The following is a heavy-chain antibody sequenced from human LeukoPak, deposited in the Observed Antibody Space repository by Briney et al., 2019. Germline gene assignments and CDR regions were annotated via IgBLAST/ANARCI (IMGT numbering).Heavy chain of an antibody. Sequence: SETLSLTCTVSGGSISSSTYYWGWIRQPPGKGLEWIGSIYYSGSTYYNASLKSRVTVSADTSKNQFSLKLSSVTAADTAVYYCARPLSGSSSWHGDAFDIWGQGTMVTVSS. D-gene: IGHD6-13*01. V-gene: IGHV4-39*01. J-gene: IGHJ3*02. CDR1: GGSISSSTYY. CDR2: IYYSGST. CDR3: ARPLSGSSSWHGDAFDI.